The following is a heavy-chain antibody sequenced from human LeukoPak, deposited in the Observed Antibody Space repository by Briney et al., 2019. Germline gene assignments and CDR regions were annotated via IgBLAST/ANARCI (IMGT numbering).Heavy chain of an antibody. CDR1: GFTFSKYW. V-gene: IGHV3-74*01. Sequence: QSGGSLRLSCAASGFTFSKYWMLWVRQAPGKGLESVSRINTDGTVATYADPVKGRFTVSRDNADNTMFLQMNSVRDEDTAVYYCATKQWLAPPPDSWGQGTPVTVSS. CDR3: ATKQWLAPPPDS. CDR2: INTDGTVA. D-gene: IGHD6-19*01. J-gene: IGHJ4*02.